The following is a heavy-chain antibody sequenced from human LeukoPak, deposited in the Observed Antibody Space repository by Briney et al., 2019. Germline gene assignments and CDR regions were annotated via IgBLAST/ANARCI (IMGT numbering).Heavy chain of an antibody. D-gene: IGHD1-1*01. Sequence: PSETLSLTCTVSGGSISSGGYYWSWIRPHPGQGLEWIGYIYYSGSTYYNPSLKSRVTISVDTSKNQFSLKLSSVTAADTAVYYGARSGNGGTTGIDYWGQGTLVTVSS. CDR3: ARSGNGGTTGIDY. CDR1: GGSISSGGYY. J-gene: IGHJ4*02. V-gene: IGHV4-31*03. CDR2: IYYSGST.